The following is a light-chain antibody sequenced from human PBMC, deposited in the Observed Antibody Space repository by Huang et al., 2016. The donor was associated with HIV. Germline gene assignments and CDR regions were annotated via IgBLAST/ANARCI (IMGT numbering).Light chain of an antibody. J-gene: IGKJ1*01. CDR2: WAS. CDR1: QSVVSTSNNRNS. V-gene: IGKV4-1*01. Sequence: DIVMTQSPDSLTVSLGARATINCVSSQSVVSTSNNRNSVAWYQQKPRPPPKLLISWASTRESGVADRFRGGGSATEFTLTIDNLQAEDVAFYFCQQYYSTPGFGRGTYVEV. CDR3: QQYYSTPG.